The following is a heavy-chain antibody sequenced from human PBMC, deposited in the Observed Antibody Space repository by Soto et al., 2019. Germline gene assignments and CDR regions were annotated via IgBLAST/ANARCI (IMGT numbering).Heavy chain of an antibody. CDR1: GGSVSSGIYY. J-gene: IGHJ4*02. CDR2: IYYSGST. V-gene: IGHV4-61*01. Sequence: SETLSLTCTVSGGSVSSGIYYWSGIRHPPGKGLEWIGYIYYSGSTNYNPSLKSRVTISVDTSKNQFSVKLSSVTAADTAVYYCARGVYTSSWYYNYFDYWGQGTLVTVSS. CDR3: ARGVYTSSWYYNYFDY. D-gene: IGHD6-13*01.